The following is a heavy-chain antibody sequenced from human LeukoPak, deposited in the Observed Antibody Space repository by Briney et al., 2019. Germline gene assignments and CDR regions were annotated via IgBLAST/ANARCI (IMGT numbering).Heavy chain of an antibody. CDR1: GFTFSSYG. CDR2: ISYDASSK. J-gene: IGHJ5*02. CDR3: AAAAAGTNWFDP. Sequence: GGSLRLSCAASGFTFSSYGMYWVRQAPGKEFEWVAVISYDASSKYYADSVKGRFTISRDNSKNTLYLQMNSLRSEDTAVYYCAAAAAGTNWFDPWGQGTLVTVSS. V-gene: IGHV3-30*03. D-gene: IGHD6-13*01.